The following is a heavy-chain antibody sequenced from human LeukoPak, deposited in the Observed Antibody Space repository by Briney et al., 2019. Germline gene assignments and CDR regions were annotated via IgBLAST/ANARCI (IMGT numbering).Heavy chain of an antibody. CDR2: INPNSGGT. D-gene: IGHD6-6*01. J-gene: IGHJ4*02. Sequence: ASVKVSCKASGYTFTGYYMHWVRQAPGQGLEWMGRINPNSGGTNYAQKFQGRVTMTRDTSISTAYMELSRLRSDDTAVYYCARRHSSSSRRGFDYWGQGTLVTVSS. CDR1: GYTFTGYY. CDR3: ARRHSSSSRRGFDY. V-gene: IGHV1-2*06.